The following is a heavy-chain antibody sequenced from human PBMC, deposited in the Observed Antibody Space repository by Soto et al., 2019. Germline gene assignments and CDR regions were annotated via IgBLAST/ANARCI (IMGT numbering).Heavy chain of an antibody. V-gene: IGHV3-33*01. CDR1: GFTFSSYG. D-gene: IGHD3-3*01. J-gene: IGHJ5*02. CDR3: ARDLKRRYDFWSGYSPVDP. CDR2: IWHDGSNK. Sequence: QVQLVESGGGVVQPGRSLRLSWAASGFTFSSYGMHWVRQAPGKGLEWVAVIWHDGSNKYYADTVKGRFTSSRDNSKNMLYLQMSSLRAEDRAVYCCARDLKRRYDFWSGYSPVDPWGQGTLVTVS.